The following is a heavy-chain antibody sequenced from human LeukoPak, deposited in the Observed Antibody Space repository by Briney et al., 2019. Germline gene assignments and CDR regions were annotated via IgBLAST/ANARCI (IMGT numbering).Heavy chain of an antibody. V-gene: IGHV3-7*01. D-gene: IGHD3-10*01. CDR3: ARDRLFEGSGSGGAYYYYYGMDV. J-gene: IGHJ6*02. CDR2: IKQDGSEK. CDR1: GFTFSSYS. Sequence: GGSLRLSCAASGFTFSSYSMNWVRQAPGKGLEWVANIKQDGSEKYYVDSVKGRFTISRDNAKNSLYLQMNSLRAEDTAVYYCARDRLFEGSGSGGAYYYYYGMDVWGQGTTVTVSS.